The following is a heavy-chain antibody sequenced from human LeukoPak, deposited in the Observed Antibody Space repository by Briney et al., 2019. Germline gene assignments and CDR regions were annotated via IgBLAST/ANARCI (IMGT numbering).Heavy chain of an antibody. CDR3: AKRGVVIRVILVGFHKEAYYFDS. V-gene: IGHV3-23*01. CDR2: ISDSAGKT. CDR1: GITLSNYG. Sequence: QSGGSLRLSCAVSGITLSNYGMSWVRQAPGKGLEWVAGISDSAGKTNYADSVKGRFTISRDSPKNTLYLQMNSLRAEDTAVYFCAKRGVVIRVILVGFHKEAYYFDSWGQGALVTVSS. J-gene: IGHJ4*02. D-gene: IGHD3-22*01.